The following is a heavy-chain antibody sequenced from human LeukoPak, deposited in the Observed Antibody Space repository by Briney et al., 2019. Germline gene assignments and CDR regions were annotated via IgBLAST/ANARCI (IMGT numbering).Heavy chain of an antibody. J-gene: IGHJ1*01. CDR1: GFAFRQYD. CDR2: IPTDGSVA. CDR3: AKGVLGAGSLLEYFQH. D-gene: IGHD3-10*01. V-gene: IGHV3-23*01. Sequence: GGSLSLSCAASGFAFRQYDMIWVPQAPGGGLEWVLGIPTDGSVAYYAASVKGRFTVSRDNSKNTVFLQMNSLRGEDAAIYYCAKGVLGAGSLLEYFQHWGQGTLVTVSS.